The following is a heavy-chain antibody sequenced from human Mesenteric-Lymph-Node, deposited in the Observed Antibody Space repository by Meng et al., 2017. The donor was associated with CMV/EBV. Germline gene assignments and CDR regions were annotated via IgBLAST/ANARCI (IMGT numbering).Heavy chain of an antibody. CDR2: IYSGGST. CDR1: GFTVSSNY. CDR3: ARVTRQWFGESNYFDY. D-gene: IGHD3-10*01. Sequence: GGSLRLSCAASGFTVSSNYMSWVRQAPGKGLEWVSVIYSGGSTYYADSVKGRFTISRDNSKNTLYLQMNSLRAEDTAVYYCARVTRQWFGESNYFDYWGQGILVTVSS. V-gene: IGHV3-53*01. J-gene: IGHJ4*02.